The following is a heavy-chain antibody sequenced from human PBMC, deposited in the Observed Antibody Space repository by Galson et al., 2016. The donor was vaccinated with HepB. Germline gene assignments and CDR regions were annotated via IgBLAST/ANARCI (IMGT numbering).Heavy chain of an antibody. J-gene: IGHJ4*02. Sequence: ETLSLTCTVYGGSLRGYYWSWIRQPPGKGLEWIGEINHSGNTNYNPSLKSRVTMTVDASKNQFPLTLRPATAADTALYFCARISLRVGQDYWGQGTLVTVSS. D-gene: IGHD1-26*01. CDR2: INHSGNT. CDR1: GGSLRGYY. V-gene: IGHV4-34*01. CDR3: ARISLRVGQDY.